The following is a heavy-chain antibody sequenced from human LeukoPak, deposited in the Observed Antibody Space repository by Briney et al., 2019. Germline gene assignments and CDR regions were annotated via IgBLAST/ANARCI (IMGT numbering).Heavy chain of an antibody. CDR3: ARALSGYDPFDY. CDR1: GFTFSIYA. J-gene: IGHJ4*02. Sequence: PGGSLRLSCAASGFTFSIYAMHWVRQAPGKGLEWVAVLSYDGSNKYYADSVKGRFTISRDNSKNTLYLQMNSLRAEDTAVYYCARALSGYDPFDYWGQGTLVTVSS. CDR2: LSYDGSNK. D-gene: IGHD5-12*01. V-gene: IGHV3-30*04.